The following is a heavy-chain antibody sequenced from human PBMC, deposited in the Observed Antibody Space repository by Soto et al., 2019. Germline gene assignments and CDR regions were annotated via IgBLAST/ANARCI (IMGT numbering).Heavy chain of an antibody. D-gene: IGHD2-15*01. Sequence: SETLSLTCAVSGGSFSGFFWGWIRQPPGKGLEWVGEVNHGGSTNYNPSLRSRVTISSDTSKNHFSLTLRSVTAADTAVYYCARAAVAAGGPFDKWGQGALVTVSS. CDR2: VNHGGST. V-gene: IGHV4-34*01. J-gene: IGHJ4*02. CDR1: GGSFSGFF. CDR3: ARAAVAAGGPFDK.